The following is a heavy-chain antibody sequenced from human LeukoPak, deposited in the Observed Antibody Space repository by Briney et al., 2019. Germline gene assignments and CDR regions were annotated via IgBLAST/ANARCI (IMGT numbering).Heavy chain of an antibody. D-gene: IGHD3-10*01. CDR1: GFTFNTYN. J-gene: IGHJ6*03. CDR2: ITSSSSYI. V-gene: IGHV3-21*01. Sequence: GESLRLSCAASGFTFNTYNMNWVRQAPGKGLEWVSSITSSSSYIYYADSVKGRFTISRDNAKNSLYLQMNSLRAGDTAVYYCARDHGGLLWFGELLHSYYYYMDVWGKGTTVTISS. CDR3: ARDHGGLLWFGELLHSYYYYMDV.